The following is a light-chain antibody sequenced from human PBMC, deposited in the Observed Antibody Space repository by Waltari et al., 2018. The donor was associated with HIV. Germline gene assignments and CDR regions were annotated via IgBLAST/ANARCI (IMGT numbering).Light chain of an antibody. CDR1: TSNIGSNY. CDR3: VTWDDSLRGVV. J-gene: IGLJ2*01. Sequence: SVVTQPPSASGTPGQRVTISCSGHTSNIGSNYVFWYQHLPGTAPKLLIHRNEHRPSGVPDRFSGSTSGPSAALAISGLRSEDEADYYCVTWDDSLRGVVFGGGTKVAVL. V-gene: IGLV1-47*01. CDR2: RNE.